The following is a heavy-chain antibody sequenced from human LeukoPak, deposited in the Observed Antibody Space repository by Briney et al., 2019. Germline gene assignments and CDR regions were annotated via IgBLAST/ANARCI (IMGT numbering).Heavy chain of an antibody. V-gene: IGHV3-33*01. D-gene: IGHD5-18*01. J-gene: IGHJ4*02. CDR2: IWYDRSNE. CDR1: GFAFSNYG. CDR3: TRDRGGYTYATFDY. Sequence: GGSLRLSCAASGFAFSNYGMHWVRQAPGKGLEWVAVIWYDRSNEKYSDSLKGRFTISRDNSKNRLYLQMTSLRAEDTAVYYCTRDRGGYTYATFDYWGLGTLVTVSS.